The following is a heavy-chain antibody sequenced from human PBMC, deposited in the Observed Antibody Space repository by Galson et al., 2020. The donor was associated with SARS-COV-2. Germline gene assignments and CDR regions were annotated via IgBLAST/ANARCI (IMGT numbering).Heavy chain of an antibody. D-gene: IGHD5-18*01. V-gene: IGHV3-30*04. Sequence: GGSLRLSCAASGFTFSSYAMHWVRQAPGKGLEWVAVISYDGSNKYYADSVKGGFTISRDNSKNTLYLQMNSLRAEDTAVYYCAREEDTAMVRFVEMMGGYYYYGMDVWGQGTTVTVSS. CDR3: AREEDTAMVRFVEMMGGYYYYGMDV. CDR2: ISYDGSNK. CDR1: GFTFSSYA. J-gene: IGHJ6*02.